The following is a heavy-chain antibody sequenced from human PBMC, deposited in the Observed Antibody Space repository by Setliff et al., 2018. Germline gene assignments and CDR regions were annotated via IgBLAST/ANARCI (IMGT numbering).Heavy chain of an antibody. V-gene: IGHV4-31*03. Sequence: PSETLSLTCTVSGGSISSGGYYWSWIRQHPGKGLEWIGYIYYSGSTYYNPSLKSRVTISVDTSKNQFSLKVNSVTAADTAVYFCARYTPKLPELGIYGWFDYWGQGTPVTVSS. CDR3: ARYTPKLPELGIYGWFDY. D-gene: IGHD7-27*01. J-gene: IGHJ4*02. CDR2: IYYSGST. CDR1: GGSISSGGYY.